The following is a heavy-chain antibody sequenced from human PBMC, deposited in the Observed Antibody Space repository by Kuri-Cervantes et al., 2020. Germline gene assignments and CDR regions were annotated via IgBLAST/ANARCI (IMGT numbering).Heavy chain of an antibody. D-gene: IGHD3-9*01. CDR2: ISYDGGNK. V-gene: IGHV3-30*03. CDR3: ARPAGDYDILTGYDY. J-gene: IGHJ4*02. Sequence: GESLKISCAASGFTFSSYSMNWVRQAPGKGLEWVAVISYDGGNKYYADSVKGRFTISRDNSKNTLYLQMNSLRAEDTAVYYCARPAGDYDILTGYDYWGQGTLVTVSS. CDR1: GFTFSSYS.